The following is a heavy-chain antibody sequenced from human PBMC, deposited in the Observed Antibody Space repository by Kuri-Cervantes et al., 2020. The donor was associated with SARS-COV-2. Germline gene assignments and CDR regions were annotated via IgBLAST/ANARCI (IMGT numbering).Heavy chain of an antibody. CDR3: ARSYSSTWYLSHYYAMDV. CDR1: GYTFTSYG. V-gene: IGHV1-18*01. J-gene: IGHJ6*02. D-gene: IGHD6-13*01. Sequence: ASVKVSCKASGYTFTSYGISWVRQAPGQGLEWMGWIITYIGNTKYAQKVQGRVTLTTDTSTSTAYMELRSLRSDDTAVYYCARSYSSTWYLSHYYAMDVWGQGTTVTVSS. CDR2: IITYIGNT.